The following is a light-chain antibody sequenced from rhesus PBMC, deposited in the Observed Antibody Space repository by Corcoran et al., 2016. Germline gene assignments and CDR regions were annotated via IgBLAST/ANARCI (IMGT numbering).Light chain of an antibody. CDR3: GQGTNVPYS. CDR2: KVV. CDR1: QRLLHSNGNTH. V-gene: IGKV2-62*02. J-gene: IGKJ2*01. Sequence: MTQSPLSLPIIPGQPASISCRPRQRLLHSNGNTHLSWFHHKPGQPPRRLIYKVVNRDAGCPERFSGSGSGTDVPRKISRVEAEDVGIYSCGQGTNVPYSVGQGTKVEIK.